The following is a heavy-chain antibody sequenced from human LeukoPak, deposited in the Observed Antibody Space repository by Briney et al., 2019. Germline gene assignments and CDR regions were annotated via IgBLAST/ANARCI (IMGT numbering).Heavy chain of an antibody. CDR1: GGSISSSTYY. V-gene: IGHV4-39*07. CDR2: INHSGST. D-gene: IGHD5-12*01. CDR3: ARPTRGFQWLRLVENYYYYMDV. J-gene: IGHJ6*03. Sequence: SETLSLTCTVSGGSISSSTYYWGWIRQPPGKGLEWIGQINHSGSTNYNPSLKSRVTISVDTSKNQFSLKLSSVTAADTAVYYCARPTRGFQWLRLVENYYYYMDVWGKGTTVTISS.